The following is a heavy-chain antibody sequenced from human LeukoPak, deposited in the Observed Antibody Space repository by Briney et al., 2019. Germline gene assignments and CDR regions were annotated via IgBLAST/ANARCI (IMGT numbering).Heavy chain of an antibody. CDR2: ISGSGDST. D-gene: IGHD2-2*01. CDR1: GFTFSSYS. J-gene: IGHJ4*02. Sequence: GGTLRLSCVVSGFTFSSYSMSWVRQAPGKGLEWVSAISGSGDSTYYADSVKGRFTISRDNSKNTLYLQMNILRAEDTAVYYCAKGPYQGGLDYWGQGNLVTVSS. CDR3: AKGPYQGGLDY. V-gene: IGHV3-23*01.